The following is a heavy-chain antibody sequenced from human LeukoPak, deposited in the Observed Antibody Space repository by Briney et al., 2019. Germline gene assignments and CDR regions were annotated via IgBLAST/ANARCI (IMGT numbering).Heavy chain of an antibody. CDR1: GFTFSSYS. J-gene: IGHJ2*01. D-gene: IGHD1-26*01. V-gene: IGHV3-30*18. CDR3: AKEGVQTPSDWYFDL. Sequence: GGSLRLSCAASGFTFSSYSMNWVRQAPGKGLEWVAVISYDGSKKHYADSVKGRFTISRDNSKNTLYLQMNSLRAEDTAVYYCAKEGVQTPSDWYFDLWGRGTLVTVSS. CDR2: ISYDGSKK.